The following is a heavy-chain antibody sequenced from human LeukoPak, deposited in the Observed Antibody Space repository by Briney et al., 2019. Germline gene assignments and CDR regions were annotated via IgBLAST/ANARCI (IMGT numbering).Heavy chain of an antibody. CDR1: GYTFPSYW. Sequence: RGESLKISCKGSGYTFPSYWIGWLRQMPGKGLEWMGIIWPANSDTRYSPSFRGQVTISADRSISTAYLQWSSLKASDTAMYYCARPDGDGSSWPPFGFDYWGQGTLVTVSS. CDR2: IWPANSDT. V-gene: IGHV5-51*01. CDR3: ARPDGDGSSWPPFGFDY. J-gene: IGHJ4*02. D-gene: IGHD6-13*01.